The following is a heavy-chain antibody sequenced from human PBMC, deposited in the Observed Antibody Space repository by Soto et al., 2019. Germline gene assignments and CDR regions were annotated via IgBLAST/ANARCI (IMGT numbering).Heavy chain of an antibody. CDR2: ISGSGGST. Sequence: GSLRLSCAASGFTFSSYAMSWVRQAPGKGLEWVSAISGSGGSTYYADSVKGRFTISRDNSKNTLYLQMNSLRAEDTAVYYCAKSPGLRFLEWLLSSNWFVPWGQRTLVTVST. CDR1: GFTFSSYA. J-gene: IGHJ5*02. CDR3: AKSPGLRFLEWLLSSNWFVP. V-gene: IGHV3-23*01. D-gene: IGHD3-3*01.